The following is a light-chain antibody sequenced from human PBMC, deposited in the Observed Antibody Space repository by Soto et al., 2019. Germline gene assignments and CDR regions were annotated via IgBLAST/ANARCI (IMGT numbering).Light chain of an antibody. CDR3: QQSYRTPYT. CDR2: AAA. CDR1: QSISNY. J-gene: IGKJ2*01. Sequence: DIQMTQSPSSLSASVGDRVTVTCRASQSISNYLNWYQQKPGKAPKLLIYAAANLHSGVPSRFSGSGSGTDFTLTISNLQPEDFATYYCQQSYRTPYTFGQGTKLEIK. V-gene: IGKV1-39*01.